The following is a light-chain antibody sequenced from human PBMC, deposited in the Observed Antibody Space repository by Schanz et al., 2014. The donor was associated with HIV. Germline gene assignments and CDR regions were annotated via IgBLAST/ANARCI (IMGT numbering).Light chain of an antibody. CDR1: QSVSSK. CDR3: QQYNNWPGT. CDR2: GAS. J-gene: IGKJ1*01. Sequence: EIVMTQSPATLSVSPGETATLSCRASQSVSSKLAWYQQKPGQGPRLLIYGASTRVTGIPARFSGSGSGTEFTLTISSLQSEDFAIYYCQQYNNWPGTFGQGTKAEIK. V-gene: IGKV3-15*01.